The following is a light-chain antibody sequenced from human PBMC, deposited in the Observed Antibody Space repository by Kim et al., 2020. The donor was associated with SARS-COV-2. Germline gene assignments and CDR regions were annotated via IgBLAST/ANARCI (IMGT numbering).Light chain of an antibody. V-gene: IGKV3-20*01. Sequence: SPAERATRSCRASQSVTATYLAWYQQKPGQAPRLLIYGASSRATGIPDRFSGSGSGTDFTLTISRLEPEDFAVYYCQQYAGSPLTFGGGTKVDIK. CDR2: GAS. J-gene: IGKJ4*01. CDR3: QQYAGSPLT. CDR1: QSVTATY.